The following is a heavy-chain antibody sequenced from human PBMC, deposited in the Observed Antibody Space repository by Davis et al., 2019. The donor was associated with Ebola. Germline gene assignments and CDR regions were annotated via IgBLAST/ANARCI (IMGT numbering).Heavy chain of an antibody. CDR3: AKDLGSAGWYFDY. CDR2: ITSSGGST. J-gene: IGHJ4*02. V-gene: IGHV3-23*01. CDR1: GFTFSSYA. Sequence: PGGSLRLSCAASGFTFSSYAMTWARQVPGKGLEWVSAITSSGGSTYYGDSVKGRFTISRDNSKNTLYLQMNSLRAEDTAVYYCAKDLGSAGWYFDYWGQGTLATVSS. D-gene: IGHD6-19*01.